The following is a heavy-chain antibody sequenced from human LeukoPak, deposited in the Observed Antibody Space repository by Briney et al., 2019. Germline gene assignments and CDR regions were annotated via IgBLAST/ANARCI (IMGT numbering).Heavy chain of an antibody. V-gene: IGHV3-48*04. Sequence: AGGSLRLSCAASGFTFSSYSMNWVRQAPGKGLEWVSYISTSGSTIYYADSVKGRFTISRDNAKKSLYLQMNSLRAEDTAVYYCASKYSSSWDGDYWGQGTLVTVSS. J-gene: IGHJ4*02. D-gene: IGHD6-13*01. CDR2: ISTSGSTI. CDR1: GFTFSSYS. CDR3: ASKYSSSWDGDY.